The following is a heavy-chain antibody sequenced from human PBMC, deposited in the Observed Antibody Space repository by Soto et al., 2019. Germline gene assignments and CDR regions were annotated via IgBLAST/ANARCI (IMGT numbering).Heavy chain of an antibody. CDR1: GGTFSSYT. D-gene: IGHD2-2*01. J-gene: IGHJ5*02. V-gene: IGHV1-69*04. CDR2: IIPILGIA. Sequence: ASVKVSCKASGGTFSSYTISWVRQAPGQGLEWMGRIIPILGIANYAQKFQGRVTITADKSTSTAYMELSSLRSEDTAVYYCARDFSPAAPGWYNWFDPWGQGTLVTVSS. CDR3: ARDFSPAAPGWYNWFDP.